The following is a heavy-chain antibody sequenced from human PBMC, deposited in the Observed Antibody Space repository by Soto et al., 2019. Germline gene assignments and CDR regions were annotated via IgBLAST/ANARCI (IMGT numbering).Heavy chain of an antibody. V-gene: IGHV4-30-2*01. D-gene: IGHD6-19*01. CDR1: GGSISSDGYS. Sequence: QLQLQESGSGLVQPSQTLSLTCAVSGGSISSDGYSWSWIRQPPGKGLEWIGYIYHSGSTYYNPSLKSRVTISVDRSKNQFSLKLSSVTAADTAVYYCARAGGLGAVAADYWGQGTLVTVSS. J-gene: IGHJ4*02. CDR3: ARAGGLGAVAADY. CDR2: IYHSGST.